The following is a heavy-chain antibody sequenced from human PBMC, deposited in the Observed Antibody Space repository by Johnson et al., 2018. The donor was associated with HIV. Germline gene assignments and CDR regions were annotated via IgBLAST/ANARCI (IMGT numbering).Heavy chain of an antibody. J-gene: IGHJ3*01. V-gene: IGHV3-15*04. D-gene: IGHD2-15*01. Sequence: VQLVESGGGLVKPGGSLRLSCAASGFTFSNAWMSWVRQAPGKGLEWVGRIESKTDGGTTDYAAPVKGRFTISRDDSKNTLYLQMKSLKTEDTAVYYCTAALRVKGSWGQGTMVTVSS. CDR2: IESKTDGGTT. CDR3: TAALRVKGS. CDR1: GFTFSNAW.